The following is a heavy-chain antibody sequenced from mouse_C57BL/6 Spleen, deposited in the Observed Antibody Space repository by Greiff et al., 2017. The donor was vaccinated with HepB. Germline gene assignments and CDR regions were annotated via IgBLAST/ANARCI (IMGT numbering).Heavy chain of an antibody. J-gene: IGHJ1*03. CDR2: IDPETGGT. Sequence: QVQLKESGAELVRPGASVTLSCKASGYTFTDYEMHWVKQTPVHGLEWIGAIDPETGGTAYNQKFKGKAILTADKSSSTAYMELRSLTSEDSAVYYCTDYGSSPGVWGTGTTVTVSS. V-gene: IGHV1-15*01. CDR1: GYTFTDYE. CDR3: TDYGSSPGV. D-gene: IGHD1-1*01.